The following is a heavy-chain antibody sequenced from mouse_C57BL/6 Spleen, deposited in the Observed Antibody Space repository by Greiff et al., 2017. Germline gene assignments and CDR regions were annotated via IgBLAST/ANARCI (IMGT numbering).Heavy chain of an antibody. CDR3: TRDTTVVATDAMDY. CDR1: GFTFSSYA. J-gene: IGHJ4*01. V-gene: IGHV5-9-1*02. CDR2: NSSGGDYI. Sequence: EVQLQESGEGLVKPGGSLKLSCAASGFTFSSYAMSWVRQTPEKRLEWVAYNSSGGDYIYYADTVKGRFTISRDNARNTLYLQMSSLKSEDTAMYYCTRDTTVVATDAMDYWGQGTSVTVAS. D-gene: IGHD1-1*01.